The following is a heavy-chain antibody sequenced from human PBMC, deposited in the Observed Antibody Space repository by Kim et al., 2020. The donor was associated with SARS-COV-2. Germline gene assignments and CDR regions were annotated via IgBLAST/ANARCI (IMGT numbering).Heavy chain of an antibody. CDR3: TRDLRLDYYDSSGYSDY. D-gene: IGHD3-22*01. CDR2: IWYDGSNK. Sequence: GGSLRLSCAASGFTFSSYGMNWVRQAPGKGLEWVAVIWYDGSNKYYADSVKGRFTISRYNSKNTRYLQMNSLRAEDTAVYYCTRDLRLDYYDSSGYSDYCGHGTLVTVSS. J-gene: IGHJ4*03. V-gene: IGHV3-33*08. CDR1: GFTFSSYG.